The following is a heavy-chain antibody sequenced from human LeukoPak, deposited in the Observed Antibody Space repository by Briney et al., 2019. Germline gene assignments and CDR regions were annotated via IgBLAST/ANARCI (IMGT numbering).Heavy chain of an antibody. J-gene: IGHJ4*02. D-gene: IGHD3-22*01. CDR1: GGSFSGYY. CDR3: ARTDSSGYYLFDY. V-gene: IGHV4-34*01. Sequence: SETLSLTCGVSGGSFSGYYWSWIRQPPGKALDWIGEINRGGSTNYNSSLKSRVTISVDTSKNQFSLKLSSVTAADTAVYYCARTDSSGYYLFDYWGQGTLVTVSS. CDR2: INRGGST.